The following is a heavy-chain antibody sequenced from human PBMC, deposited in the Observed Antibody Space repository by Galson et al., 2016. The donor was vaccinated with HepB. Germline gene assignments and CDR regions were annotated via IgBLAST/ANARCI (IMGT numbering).Heavy chain of an antibody. CDR3: AKEVGDSGPYYFDY. V-gene: IGHV3-30*18. D-gene: IGHD3-10*01. J-gene: IGHJ4*02. Sequence: GLEWVAVISYDGSDKDYSDSVKGRFTISRDNSKNTLYLQVNSLRPEGTAVYYCAKEVGDSGPYYFDYWGQGTLVTVSS. CDR2: ISYDGSDK.